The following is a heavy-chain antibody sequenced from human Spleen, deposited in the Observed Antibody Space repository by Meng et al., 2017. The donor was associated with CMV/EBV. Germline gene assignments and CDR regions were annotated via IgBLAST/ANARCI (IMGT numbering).Heavy chain of an antibody. D-gene: IGHD6-19*01. Sequence: DTFTSYCSRWVRQAPGHGLGWMGMIKPGGGSTNYEQEFQGRVTLTRDMSESTVYMELSSLRSEDTAVYYCARDQIAESGLSYYFDFWGQGTLVTVSS. CDR2: IKPGGGST. J-gene: IGHJ4*02. V-gene: IGHV1-46*01. CDR1: DTFTSYC. CDR3: ARDQIAESGLSYYFDF.